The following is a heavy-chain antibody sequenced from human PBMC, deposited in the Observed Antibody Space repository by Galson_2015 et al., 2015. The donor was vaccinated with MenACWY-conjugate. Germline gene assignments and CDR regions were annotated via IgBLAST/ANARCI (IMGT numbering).Heavy chain of an antibody. CDR2: IWYDGSKQ. J-gene: IGHJ4*02. CDR1: GFTFSSCV. V-gene: IGHV3-33*01. D-gene: IGHD3/OR15-3a*01. Sequence: SLRLSCAASGFTFSSCVMHWVRQAPGKGLEWVALIWYDGSKQHYADSVKGRFTISRDDSKYTVYLQMNSLRAEDTAVYYCAREGPLDPRGDYWGQGTLVTVSS. CDR3: AREGPLDPRGDY.